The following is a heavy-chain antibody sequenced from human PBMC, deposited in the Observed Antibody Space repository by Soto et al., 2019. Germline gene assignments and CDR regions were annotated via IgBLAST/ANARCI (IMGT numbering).Heavy chain of an antibody. V-gene: IGHV3-48*01. J-gene: IGHJ4*02. D-gene: IGHD6-19*01. Sequence: EVQLVESGGGLVQPGGSLRLSCAASGFTLNTYSMNWVRQAPGKGLEWVSYLRSSGDTMYYADYVKGRFTISRDNARNSLYIQMTSLKAEDTAVDYCARDSADAFDYWGQGTLVIVS. CDR1: GFTLNTYS. CDR2: LRSSGDTM. CDR3: ARDSADAFDY.